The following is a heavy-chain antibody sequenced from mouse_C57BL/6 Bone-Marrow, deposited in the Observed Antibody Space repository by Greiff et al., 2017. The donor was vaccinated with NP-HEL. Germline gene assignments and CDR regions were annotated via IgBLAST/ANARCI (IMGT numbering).Heavy chain of an antibody. D-gene: IGHD1-1*01. Sequence: QVQLQQSGAELARPGASVKLSCKASGYTFTSYGISWVKQRTGQGLEWIGELYPRSGNTYYNEKFKGKATLTADKSSSTSYMELRSLTAEDSAVYFCAKVSYWDGSSPHFDYGGQGTTLTVSS. CDR1: GYTFTSYG. J-gene: IGHJ2*01. CDR3: AKVSYWDGSSPHFDY. V-gene: IGHV1-81*01. CDR2: LYPRSGNT.